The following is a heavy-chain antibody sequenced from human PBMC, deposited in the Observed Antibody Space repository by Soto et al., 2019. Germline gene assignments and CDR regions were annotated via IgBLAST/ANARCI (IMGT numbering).Heavy chain of an antibody. J-gene: IGHJ4*02. D-gene: IGHD6-19*01. CDR1: GFRFSIYS. V-gene: IGHV3-48*02. CDR3: ARSVEGHFDY. CDR2: ITSDTKTI. Sequence: EVQLVESGGNLVQPGGFLRLSCAASGFRFSIYSMNWVRQAPGKGLEWSAYITSDTKTIKYADSVKGRFTISRDNGKNSVYLHMNSLRDEDTAVYYCARSVEGHFDYWGQGTVVTVSA.